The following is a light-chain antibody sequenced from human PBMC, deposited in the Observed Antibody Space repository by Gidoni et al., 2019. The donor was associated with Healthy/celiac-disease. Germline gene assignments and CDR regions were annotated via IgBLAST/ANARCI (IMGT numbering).Light chain of an antibody. J-gene: IGKJ2*01. CDR2: KVS. V-gene: IGKV2-30*01. CDR3: MQGTHWPPWYT. Sequence: DVVMTQSPLSLPVPLGQPASISCRSSQSLVYSDGNTYLNWFQQRPGQSPRRLIYKVSNRDSGVPDRFSGSGSGTDFTLKISRVEAEDVGVYDCMQGTHWPPWYTFGQGTKLEIK. CDR1: QSLVYSDGNTY.